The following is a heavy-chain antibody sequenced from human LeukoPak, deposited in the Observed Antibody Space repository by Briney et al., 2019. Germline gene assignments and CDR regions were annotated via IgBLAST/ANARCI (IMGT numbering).Heavy chain of an antibody. J-gene: IGHJ6*03. CDR1: GYTFIGYY. V-gene: IGHV1-2*02. Sequence: ASVKVSCKASGYTFIGYYMHWVRQAPGQGLEWMGWINPNSGGTNYAQKFQGRVTMTRDTSISTAYMELSRLRSDDTAVYYCAREYDSSGSYYYYMDVWGKGTTVTISS. CDR3: AREYDSSGSYYYYMDV. D-gene: IGHD3-22*01. CDR2: INPNSGGT.